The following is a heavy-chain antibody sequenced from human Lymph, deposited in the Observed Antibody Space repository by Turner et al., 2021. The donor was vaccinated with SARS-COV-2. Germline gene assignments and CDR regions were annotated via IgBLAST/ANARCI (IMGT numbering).Heavy chain of an antibody. CDR3: ARDLGPLAFDI. Sequence: EVQLVETGGGLIQPGGSLRLSCAASGFTVSSNYMSWVRQAPGKGLEWVSVIYIGGTTYYADSVKSRFTISRDNSKNTLYLQMNSLRAEDTAVYYGARDLGPLAFDIWGQGTMVTVSS. CDR1: GFTVSSNY. V-gene: IGHV3-53*02. J-gene: IGHJ3*02. CDR2: IYIGGTT.